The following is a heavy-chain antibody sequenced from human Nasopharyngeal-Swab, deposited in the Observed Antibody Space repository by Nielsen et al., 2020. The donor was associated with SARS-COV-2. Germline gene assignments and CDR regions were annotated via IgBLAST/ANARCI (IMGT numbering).Heavy chain of an antibody. CDR3: AKDGNSLIFDY. D-gene: IGHD5-18*01. CDR1: GFTFSNAW. Sequence: GEPLKISCAASGFTFSNAWMSWVRQSPGKGLEWVTFIRYDGGDKSYADSVKGRFTISRDNSKNTLYLQMSSLRGEDTAVYYCAKDGNSLIFDYWGQGTLVTVSS. J-gene: IGHJ4*02. CDR2: IRYDGGDK. V-gene: IGHV3-30*02.